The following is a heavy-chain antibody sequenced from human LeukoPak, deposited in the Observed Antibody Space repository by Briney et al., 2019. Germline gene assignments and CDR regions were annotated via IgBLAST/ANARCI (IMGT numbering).Heavy chain of an antibody. CDR2: ISAYNGNT. J-gene: IGHJ4*02. Sequence: GASVKVSCKASGYTFTSYGISWVRQAPGQGLEWMGWISAYNGNTNYAQKLQGRVTMTTDTSTSTAYMELRSLRSDDTAVYYCARGTLKRRGYYDSSGYYLPPDYWGQGTLVTVSS. CDR1: GYTFTSYG. V-gene: IGHV1-18*01. CDR3: ARGTLKRRGYYDSSGYYLPPDY. D-gene: IGHD3-22*01.